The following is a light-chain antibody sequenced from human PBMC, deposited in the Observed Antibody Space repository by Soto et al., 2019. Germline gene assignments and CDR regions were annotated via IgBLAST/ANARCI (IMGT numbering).Light chain of an antibody. CDR2: GAS. V-gene: IGKV3-20*01. J-gene: IGKJ5*01. CDR3: QQYGSSPYT. CDR1: QSVSSNY. Sequence: EIVLTQSPATLSLSPGERATLPCRASQSVSSNYLAWYQQKPGQAPRLLIYGASSRATGIPDRFSGSGSGTDFTLTISRLEPEDFAVYYCQQYGSSPYTFGQGTRLEIK.